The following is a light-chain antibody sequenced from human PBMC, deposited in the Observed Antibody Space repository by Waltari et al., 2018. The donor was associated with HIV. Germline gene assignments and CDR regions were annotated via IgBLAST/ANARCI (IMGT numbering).Light chain of an antibody. J-gene: IGLJ2*01. V-gene: IGLV2-14*01. CDR1: NNAIGTHNY. CDR2: EVT. CDR3: TSYKTGGTIL. Sequence: QPALTQPASESGSPGQSITISCTDINNAIGTHNYLPWYQQHPGTAPTLLIYEVTRRPLGVSHRFSGSKSDTTASLTISELQPEDESHYYCTSYKTGGTILFGGGT.